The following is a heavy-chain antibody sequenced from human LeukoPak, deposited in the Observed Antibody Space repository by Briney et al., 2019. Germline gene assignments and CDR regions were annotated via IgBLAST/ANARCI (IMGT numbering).Heavy chain of an antibody. J-gene: IGHJ4*02. V-gene: IGHV3-30*02. Sequence: PGGSLRLSCAASGFTFSGYGMHWVRQAPGKGLEWVAFIRYDGSNKYYADSVKGRFTISRDNSKNTLYLQMNSLRAEDTAVYYCAKAPGYGDYYFDYWGQGTLVTVSS. CDR3: AKAPGYGDYYFDY. CDR1: GFTFSGYG. D-gene: IGHD4-17*01. CDR2: IRYDGSNK.